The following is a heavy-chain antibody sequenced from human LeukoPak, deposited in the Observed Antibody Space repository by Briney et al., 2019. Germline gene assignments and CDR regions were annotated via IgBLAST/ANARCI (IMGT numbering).Heavy chain of an antibody. CDR1: GCSVSSYY. V-gene: IGHV4-59*02. Sequence: SETLSLTCTVSGCSVSSYYWSWIRQPPGKGLEWIGYIYYSGSTNYNPSLKSRVTISVDTSKNQFSLKLSSVTAADTAVYYCARAHCIYDGSYAFDIWGQGTMVTVSS. D-gene: IGHD3-16*01. CDR2: IYYSGST. J-gene: IGHJ3*02. CDR3: ARAHCIYDGSYAFDI.